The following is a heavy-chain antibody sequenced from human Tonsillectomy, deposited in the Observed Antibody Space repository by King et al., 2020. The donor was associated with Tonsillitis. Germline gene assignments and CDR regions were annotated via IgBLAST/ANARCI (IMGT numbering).Heavy chain of an antibody. CDR1: GGSISSGGYY. CDR2: IYYSGST. CDR3: ASTDPTYRGGDCYVVDWYFDL. V-gene: IGHV4-31*03. D-gene: IGHD2-21*02. J-gene: IGHJ2*01. Sequence: QLQESGPGLVKPSQTLSLTCTVSGGSISSGGYYWSWIRQHPGKGLEWIGYIYYSGSTYYNPSLKSRVTISVDTSKNQISLKLSSVTAADTAVYYCASTDPTYRGGDCYVVDWYFDLWGRGTPVTVSS.